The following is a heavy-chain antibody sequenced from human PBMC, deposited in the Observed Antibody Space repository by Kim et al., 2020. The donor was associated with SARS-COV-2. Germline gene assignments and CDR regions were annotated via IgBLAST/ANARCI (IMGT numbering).Heavy chain of an antibody. CDR1: GFTFSSYE. V-gene: IGHV3-48*03. J-gene: IGHJ6*03. D-gene: IGHD3-10*01. CDR2: ISSSGSTI. Sequence: GGSLRLSCAASGFTFSSYEMNWVRQAPGKGLKWVSYISSSGSTIYYADSVKGRFTISRDNAKNSLYLQINSLRAEDTAVYYCARVIYYYGSGSSRLASSYYYYMDVWGKGTTSPSP. CDR3: ARVIYYYGSGSSRLASSYYYYMDV.